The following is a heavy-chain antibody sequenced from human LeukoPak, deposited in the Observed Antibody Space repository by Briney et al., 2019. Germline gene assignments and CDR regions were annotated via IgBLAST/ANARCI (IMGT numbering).Heavy chain of an antibody. CDR1: GGSISSGDYY. Sequence: PSQTLSLTCTVSGGSISSGDYYWSWIRQPPGKGLEWIGYIYYSGSTYYNPSLKSRVTISVDTSKNQFSLKLSSVTAADTAVYYCARGRYSYGLQDAFDIWGQGTMVTVSS. CDR2: IYYSGST. D-gene: IGHD5-18*01. V-gene: IGHV4-30-4*01. CDR3: ARGRYSYGLQDAFDI. J-gene: IGHJ3*02.